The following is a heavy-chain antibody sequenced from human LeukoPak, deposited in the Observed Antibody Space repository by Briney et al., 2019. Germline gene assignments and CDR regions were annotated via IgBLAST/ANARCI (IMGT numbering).Heavy chain of an antibody. D-gene: IGHD6-19*01. Sequence: TGGSLRLSCAASGVTFSGSSMYWVRQASGKGLEWVGRIRSKANSYATAYAASVKGRFTISRDDSKNTAYLQMNSLKTEDTAVYYCTRQEDSSGWPRLYWGQGTLVTVSS. V-gene: IGHV3-73*01. CDR1: GVTFSGSS. J-gene: IGHJ4*02. CDR3: TRQEDSSGWPRLY. CDR2: IRSKANSYAT.